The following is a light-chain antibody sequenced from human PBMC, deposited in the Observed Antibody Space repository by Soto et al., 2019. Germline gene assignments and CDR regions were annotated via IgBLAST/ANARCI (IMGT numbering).Light chain of an antibody. V-gene: IGLV2-23*01. CDR3: CSYAGSSTFYV. CDR2: EGS. Sequence: QSVLTQPASVSGSPGQSITISCTGTSSDVGSYNLVSWYQQHPGKAPKLMIYEGSKRPSGVSNRFSGSKSGNTASPTISGLQAEDEADYYCCSYAGSSTFYVLGTGTKVTVL. J-gene: IGLJ1*01. CDR1: SSDVGSYNL.